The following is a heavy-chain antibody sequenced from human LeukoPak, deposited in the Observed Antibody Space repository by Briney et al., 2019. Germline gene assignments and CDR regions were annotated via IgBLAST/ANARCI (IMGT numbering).Heavy chain of an antibody. J-gene: IGHJ4*02. CDR2: INHSGST. D-gene: IGHD1-14*01. CDR3: ERRHNVGFDY. Sequence: PSETLSLTCAVYGGSFSGYYWSWIRQPPGKGLEWIGEINHSGSTNYNPSLKSRVTISVDTSKNQFSLKLSSVTAADTAVYYCERRHNVGFDYWGQGTLVTVSS. CDR1: GGSFSGYY. V-gene: IGHV4-34*01.